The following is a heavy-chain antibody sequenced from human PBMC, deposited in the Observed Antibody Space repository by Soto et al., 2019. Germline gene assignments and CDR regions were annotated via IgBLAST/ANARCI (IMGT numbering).Heavy chain of an antibody. CDR3: ARMGYCSGGRCYPAYYGMDV. CDR1: GGSISSSDW. V-gene: IGHV4-4*02. Sequence: LSLTCAVSGGSISSSDWWNWVRQPPGTGLEWIGEIYHSGSTHYNPSLRGRVSISVDKSKSQFSLKLTSVTAADTAVYYCARMGYCSGGRCYPAYYGMDVWGQGTTVTVSS. CDR2: IYHSGST. J-gene: IGHJ6*02. D-gene: IGHD2-15*01.